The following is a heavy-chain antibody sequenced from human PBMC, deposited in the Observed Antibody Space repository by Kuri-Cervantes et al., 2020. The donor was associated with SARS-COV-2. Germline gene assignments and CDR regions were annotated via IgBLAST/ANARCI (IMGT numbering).Heavy chain of an antibody. CDR1: GGSFSGFY. J-gene: IGHJ4*02. D-gene: IGHD2-2*01. Sequence: SQTLSLTCAVYGGSFSGFYWSWIRQAPGKGLEWIGETNHSGSANYSPSLKSRVTISVDTSKNQFSLKLSSVTTADTAVYYCARRSGYCSSTSCYFFDYWGQGTLVTVSS. CDR3: ARRSGYCSSTSCYFFDY. V-gene: IGHV4-34*01. CDR2: TNHSGSA.